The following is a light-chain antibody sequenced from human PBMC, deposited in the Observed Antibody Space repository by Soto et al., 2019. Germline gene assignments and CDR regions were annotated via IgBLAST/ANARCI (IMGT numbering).Light chain of an antibody. V-gene: IGKV1-9*01. CDR1: RDIRSY. J-gene: IGKJ4*01. CDR2: AAS. Sequence: DILLTQSPSFLSASVGDRLTITCRASRDIRSYLAWYQQKPGKAPKVLIYAASTLHSGVPSRFSGSGSGTEFTLTISNLQPEDFATYHCQQLNSYPLTFGGGTKVEI. CDR3: QQLNSYPLT.